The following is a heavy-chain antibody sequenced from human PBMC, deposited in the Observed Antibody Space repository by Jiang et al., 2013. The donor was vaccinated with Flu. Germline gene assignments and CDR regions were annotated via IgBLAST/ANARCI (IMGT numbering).Heavy chain of an antibody. J-gene: IGHJ4*02. CDR2: INHSGST. CDR1: GGSFSGYY. V-gene: IGHV4-34*01. Sequence: LLKPSETLSLTCAVYGGSFSGYYWSWIRQPPGKGLEWIGEINHSGSTNYNPSLKSRVTISVDTSKNQFSLKLSSVTAADTAVYYCATHVDSSSWYFDYWGQGTLVTVSS. D-gene: IGHD6-13*01. CDR3: ATHVDSSSWYFDY.